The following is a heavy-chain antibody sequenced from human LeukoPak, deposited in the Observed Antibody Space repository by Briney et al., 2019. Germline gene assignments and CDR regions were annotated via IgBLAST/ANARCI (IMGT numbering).Heavy chain of an antibody. CDR3: ARDWGVSARPGYMDV. CDR2: IYYSGST. V-gene: IGHV4-59*01. J-gene: IGHJ6*03. CDR1: GGSISNYY. Sequence: SETLSLTCTVSGGSISNYYWSWIRQPPGKGLEWIGYIYYSGSTKYNPSLKSRVTISVDTSKNQFSLRLSSVNAADTAVYYCARDWGVSARPGYMDVWGKGTTVTVSS. D-gene: IGHD6-6*01.